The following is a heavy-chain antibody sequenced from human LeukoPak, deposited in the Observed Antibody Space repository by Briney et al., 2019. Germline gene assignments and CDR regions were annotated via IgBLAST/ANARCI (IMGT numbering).Heavy chain of an antibody. D-gene: IGHD3-22*01. Sequence: PGGSLRLSCAASGFTFSSYAMSWVRQAPGKGLEWVSAISSSGGSTYYADSVKGRFTISRDNSKNTLYLQMNSLRAEDTAVYYCAKDPYYYDSSALEVAFDIWGQGTMVTVSS. V-gene: IGHV3-23*01. CDR2: ISSSGGST. CDR1: GFTFSSYA. J-gene: IGHJ3*02. CDR3: AKDPYYYDSSALEVAFDI.